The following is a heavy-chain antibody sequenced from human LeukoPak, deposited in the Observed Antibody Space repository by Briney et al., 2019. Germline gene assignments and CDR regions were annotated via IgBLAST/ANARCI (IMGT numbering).Heavy chain of an antibody. D-gene: IGHD3-22*01. Sequence: SETLSLTCTVSGDSVSRSSYYWTWIRQPPGKGLEWIGYVYYIGSTNYNPSLRSRLTMSVDTSKNQFSLRLSSVIAADTAVYYCARYYDSTGSFDYWGQETLVTVSS. CDR1: GDSVSRSSYY. CDR3: ARYYDSTGSFDY. V-gene: IGHV4-61*01. J-gene: IGHJ4*02. CDR2: VYYIGST.